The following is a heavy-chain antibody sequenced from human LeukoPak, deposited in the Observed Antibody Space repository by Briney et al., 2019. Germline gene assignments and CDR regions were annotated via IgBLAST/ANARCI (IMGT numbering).Heavy chain of an antibody. V-gene: IGHV4-39*01. Sequence: SETLSLTCTVPGGSISNSRYYWGWTRQPPGKGLEWIGAIYYSGTTYYNPSLKSRVTISVDTSKNQFSLKLSSVTAADTAVYYCARPYESGDYGDDYWGRGTLVTVSS. CDR2: IYYSGTT. CDR3: ARPYESGDYGDDY. D-gene: IGHD2-21*02. J-gene: IGHJ4*02. CDR1: GGSISNSRYY.